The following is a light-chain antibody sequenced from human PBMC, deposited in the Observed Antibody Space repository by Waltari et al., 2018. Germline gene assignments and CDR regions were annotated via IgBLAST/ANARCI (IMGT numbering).Light chain of an antibody. CDR2: WAS. CDR1: SVFFNSINKSY. V-gene: IGKV4-1*01. J-gene: IGKJ4*01. Sequence: SVFFNSINKSYLAWYQQKPRQPPKLLISWASTRESGVPDRFSGSGSGTHFTLTISSLQAEDVAVYSCQQYYGIPLTFGGGTKVEIK. CDR3: QQYYGIPLT.